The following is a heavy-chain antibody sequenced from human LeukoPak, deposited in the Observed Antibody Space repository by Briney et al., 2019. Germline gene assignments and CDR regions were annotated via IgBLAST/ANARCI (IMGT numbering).Heavy chain of an antibody. CDR1: GFTFSSYG. Sequence: GGSLRLSCAASGFTFSSYGMHWVRQAPGKGLEWVAVISYDGSNKYYADSVKGRFTISRDNSKNTLYLQMNSLRAEDTAVYYCAKDVDGYYFDVWGKGTTVTVSS. V-gene: IGHV3-30*18. CDR3: AKDVDGYYFDV. J-gene: IGHJ6*03. D-gene: IGHD5-24*01. CDR2: ISYDGSNK.